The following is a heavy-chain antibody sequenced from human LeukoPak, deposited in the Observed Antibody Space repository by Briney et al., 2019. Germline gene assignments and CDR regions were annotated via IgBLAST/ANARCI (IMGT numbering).Heavy chain of an antibody. Sequence: SSETLSLTCAVYGGSFSGYYWSWIRQHPGKGLEWIGYIYYSGSTYYNPSLKSRVTISVDTSKNQFSLKLSSVTAADTAVYYCVRDGDYGDEVGFDYWGQGTLVTVSS. CDR3: VRDGDYGDEVGFDY. CDR2: IYYSGST. J-gene: IGHJ4*02. D-gene: IGHD4-17*01. CDR1: GGSFSGYY. V-gene: IGHV4-31*11.